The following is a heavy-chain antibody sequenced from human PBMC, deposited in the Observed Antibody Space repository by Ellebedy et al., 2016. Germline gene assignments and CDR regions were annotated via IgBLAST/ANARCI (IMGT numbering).Heavy chain of an antibody. D-gene: IGHD6-13*01. V-gene: IGHV3-33*08. Sequence: GGSLRLSCAASGFTFSSYGMHWVRQAPGKGLEWVAVIWFDGSNKYHADSVKGRFTISRDNSKNTLYLEMNSLRVEDTAVYYCARVVTTSWYGGFDYWGQGTLVTVSS. J-gene: IGHJ4*02. CDR3: ARVVTTSWYGGFDY. CDR2: IWFDGSNK. CDR1: GFTFSSYG.